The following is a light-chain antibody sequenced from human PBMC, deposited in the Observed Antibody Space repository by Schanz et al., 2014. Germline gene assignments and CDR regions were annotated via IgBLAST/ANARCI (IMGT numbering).Light chain of an antibody. Sequence: QSALTQPPSASGSPGQSVTISCTGTSSDVGAYNYVSWYQQHPGKAPKLIISDVTRRPSGVPDRFSGFKSDNTASLTVSGLQAEDEADYYCSSYAGSINWVFGGGTKLTVL. CDR3: SSYAGSINWV. J-gene: IGLJ3*02. CDR1: SSDVGAYNY. V-gene: IGLV2-8*01. CDR2: DVT.